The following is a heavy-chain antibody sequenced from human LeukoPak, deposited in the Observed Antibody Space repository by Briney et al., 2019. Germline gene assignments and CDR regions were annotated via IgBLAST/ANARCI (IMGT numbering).Heavy chain of an antibody. CDR3: TTGYCSSTSCWYYFDY. J-gene: IGHJ4*02. CDR2: ITSKTDGWTS. Sequence: KPGGSLRLSCAASGFTFSNASMSWVRQAPGKGLEWVGRITSKTDGWTSYYGAPVKGRFINLRDDSKDTLYLQMISLKTEDTAVYYCTTGYCSSTSCWYYFDYWGQGTLVTVSS. D-gene: IGHD2-2*01. CDR1: GFTFSNAS. V-gene: IGHV3-15*01.